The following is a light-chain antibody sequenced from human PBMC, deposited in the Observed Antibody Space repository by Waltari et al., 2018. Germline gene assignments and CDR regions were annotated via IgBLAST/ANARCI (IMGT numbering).Light chain of an antibody. CDR2: GAS. CDR3: QQYYTLPWT. V-gene: IGKV1-NL1*01. Sequence: DIQMTQSPSSLSASVGARVTITCRASQAISNSLAWYHQKAGQAPKVLLYGASRLESGVPSRFSGSGSGTDFTLTINSVQPEDFATFYCQQYYTLPWTFGQGTRVEI. CDR1: QAISNS. J-gene: IGKJ1*01.